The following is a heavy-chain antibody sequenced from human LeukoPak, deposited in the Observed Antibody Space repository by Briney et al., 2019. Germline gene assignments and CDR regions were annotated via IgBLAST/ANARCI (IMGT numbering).Heavy chain of an antibody. V-gene: IGHV4-39*01. Sequence: KPSETLSLTCAVSGDSISSSSYYWGWIRQPPGKGLEWIGSIYYSGRTYYNPSLKSRVTISVDTSKSQFSLKLSSVTAADTAVYYCARHNKAFDIWGQGTMVTVSS. CDR2: IYYSGRT. CDR3: ARHNKAFDI. J-gene: IGHJ3*02. D-gene: IGHD2/OR15-2a*01. CDR1: GDSISSSSYY.